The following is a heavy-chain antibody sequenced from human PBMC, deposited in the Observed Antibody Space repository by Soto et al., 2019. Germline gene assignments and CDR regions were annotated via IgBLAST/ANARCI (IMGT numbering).Heavy chain of an antibody. CDR3: ARWPQPRGTADPYAGDV. V-gene: IGHV1-69*09. D-gene: IGHD3-10*01. J-gene: IGHJ6*02. CDR2: IVPSLDTT. Sequence: QVQLVQSGTEVKKPGSSVKVSCKASGGTFSSSGFSWVRQAPGQGLEWMGMIVPSLDTTKYAQKFQARVTITADQFTSTADMELSSLRSEDTAVYDCARWPQPRGTADPYAGDVWGQGTRVIVSS. CDR1: GGTFSSSG.